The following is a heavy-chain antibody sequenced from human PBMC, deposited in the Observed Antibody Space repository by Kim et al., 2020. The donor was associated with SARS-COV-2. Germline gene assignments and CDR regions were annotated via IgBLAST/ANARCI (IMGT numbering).Heavy chain of an antibody. D-gene: IGHD2-2*01. Sequence: GGSLRLSCAASGFAASPYYMSWVRQAPGKGLEWLSSLYPGGTTYYAVSVKGRFTGSRGNSKDTLELQMNSLRVEDTAVYFCTTPSAPGRKESWGQGTLVTVSS. CDR3: TTPSAPGRKES. CDR2: LYPGGTT. J-gene: IGHJ4*02. CDR1: GFAASPYY. V-gene: IGHV3-53*01.